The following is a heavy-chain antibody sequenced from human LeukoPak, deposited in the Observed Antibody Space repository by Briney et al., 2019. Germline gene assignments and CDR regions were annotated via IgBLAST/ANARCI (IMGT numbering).Heavy chain of an antibody. CDR2: IYYSGRT. V-gene: IGHV4-39*01. CDR1: GDSVSRSDSY. Sequence: SETLSLTCSVSGDSVSRSDSYWDWIRQPPGKGLEWIGSIYYSGRTYYSPSLKSRVTMSVDPSNNQFSLTLRSVTASDTAVYYCARRRYYDGSGYLEWGQGTLLSVSS. J-gene: IGHJ1*01. D-gene: IGHD3-22*01. CDR3: ARRRYYDGSGYLE.